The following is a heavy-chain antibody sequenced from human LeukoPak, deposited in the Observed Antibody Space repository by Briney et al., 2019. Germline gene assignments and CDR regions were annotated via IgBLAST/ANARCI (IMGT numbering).Heavy chain of an antibody. D-gene: IGHD3-22*01. CDR2: IYCSGST. V-gene: IGHV4-39*01. Sequence: SETLSLTRTVSGGSISSSSYYWGWIRQPPGKGLEWIGSIYCSGSTYYNPSLKSRVTISVDTSKNQFSLKLSSVTAADTAVYYCARHSRFGVVVITHFDYWGQGTLVTVSS. CDR3: ARHSRFGVVVITHFDY. J-gene: IGHJ4*02. CDR1: GGSISSSSYY.